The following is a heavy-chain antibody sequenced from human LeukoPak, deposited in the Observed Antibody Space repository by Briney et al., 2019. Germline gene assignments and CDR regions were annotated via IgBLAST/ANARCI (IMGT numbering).Heavy chain of an antibody. D-gene: IGHD1-20*01. J-gene: IGHJ4*02. CDR3: ARVVITAGVIIDY. CDR1: GGTFSSYA. CDR2: IIPILGTA. Sequence: GASVKVSCKASGGTFSSYAISWVRQAPGQGLEWMGGIIPILGTANYAQKFQGRVTITTDESTSTAYMELSSLRSEDTAVYYCARVVITAGVIIDYWGQGTLVTVSS. V-gene: IGHV1-69*05.